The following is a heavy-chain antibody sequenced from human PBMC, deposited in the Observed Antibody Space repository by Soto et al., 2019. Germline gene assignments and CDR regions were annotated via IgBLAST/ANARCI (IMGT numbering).Heavy chain of an antibody. D-gene: IGHD2-2*01. CDR3: ARDRGPQVVPALH. J-gene: IGHJ4*02. V-gene: IGHV1-18*01. CDR2: ISDYNGNT. Sequence: QVQLVQSGAEVKKPGASVKVSCKASGYTFTSYGISWVRQAPGPGLEWMGWISDYNGNTNSAQQLQGRVTMTTDTSTSTAYMELSSLRSDDTAVYYCARDRGPQVVPALHWGQGALVIVSS. CDR1: GYTFTSYG.